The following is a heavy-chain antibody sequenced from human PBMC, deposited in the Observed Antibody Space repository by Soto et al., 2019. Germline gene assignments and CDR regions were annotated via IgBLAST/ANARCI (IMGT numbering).Heavy chain of an antibody. V-gene: IGHV4-30-4*01. CDR1: GGSISSGDYY. CDR2: IYYSGST. Sequence: SETLSLTCTVSGGSISSGDYYWSWIRQPPGKGLEWIGYIYYSGSTYYNPSLKSRVTISVDTSKNQFSLKLSSVTAADTAVYYCARFPELRFLEWFFGFDPWGQGTLVTVSS. CDR3: ARFPELRFLEWFFGFDP. J-gene: IGHJ5*02. D-gene: IGHD3-3*01.